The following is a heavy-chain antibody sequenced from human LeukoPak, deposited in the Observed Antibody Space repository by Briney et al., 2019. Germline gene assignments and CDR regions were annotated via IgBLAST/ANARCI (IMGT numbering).Heavy chain of an antibody. CDR2: IKQDGSEK. Sequence: GGSLGLSWAAPGFTFISYWISWVGRAPGRGLEWVANIKQDGSEKYYVDSVKGRFTISRDNAKNSLYLQMNSLRAEDTAVYYCASSMAATIGRWGQGTLVTVSS. V-gene: IGHV3-7*01. J-gene: IGHJ4*02. CDR3: ASSMAATIGR. CDR1: GFTFISYW. D-gene: IGHD5-24*01.